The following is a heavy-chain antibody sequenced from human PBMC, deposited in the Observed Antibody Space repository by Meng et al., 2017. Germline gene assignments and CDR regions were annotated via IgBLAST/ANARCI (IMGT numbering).Heavy chain of an antibody. CDR2: IKSKTDGGTT. D-gene: IGHD3-16*02. CDR1: GFTFSNAW. V-gene: IGHV3-15*01. CDR3: TTGVITFGGVIVFDY. Sequence: GESLKISCAASGFTFSNAWMSWVRQAPGKGLEWVGRIKSKTDGGTTDYAAPVKGRFTISRDDSKNTLYLQMNSLKTEDTAVYHCTTGVITFGGVIVFDYWGQGILVTVSS. J-gene: IGHJ4*02.